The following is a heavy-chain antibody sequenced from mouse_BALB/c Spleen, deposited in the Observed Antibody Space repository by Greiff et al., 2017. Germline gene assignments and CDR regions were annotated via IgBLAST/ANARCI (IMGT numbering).Heavy chain of an antibody. Sequence: EVKVVESGGGLVKPGGSLKLSCAASGFTFSSYAMSWVRQSPEKRLEWVAEISSGGSYTYYPDTVTGRFTISRDNAKNTLYLEMSSLRSEDTAMYYCARGGYGSSYWFAYWGQGTLVTVSA. J-gene: IGHJ3*01. CDR3: ARGGYGSSYWFAY. CDR2: ISSGGSYT. V-gene: IGHV5-9-4*01. D-gene: IGHD1-1*01. CDR1: GFTFSSYA.